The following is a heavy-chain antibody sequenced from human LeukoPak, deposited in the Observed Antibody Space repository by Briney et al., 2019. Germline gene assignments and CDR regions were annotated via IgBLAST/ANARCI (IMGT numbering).Heavy chain of an antibody. Sequence: SQTLSLTCAISGDSVSSNSVAWNWIRQSPSRGLEWLGRTYYRSKWYSESAASVESRITISPDTSKNQLSLPLNSVTPEDTAVYYCARVYSSSGEFDYWGQGTLVTVSS. J-gene: IGHJ4*02. CDR3: ARVYSSSGEFDY. CDR1: GDSVSSNSVA. V-gene: IGHV6-1*01. CDR2: TYYRSKWYS. D-gene: IGHD6-19*01.